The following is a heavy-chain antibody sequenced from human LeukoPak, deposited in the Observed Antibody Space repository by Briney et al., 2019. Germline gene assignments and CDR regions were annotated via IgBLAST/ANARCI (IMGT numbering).Heavy chain of an antibody. D-gene: IGHD2-15*01. CDR2: ISSSGSTI. CDR3: AWGYCSGGSCLSLDY. V-gene: IGHV3-48*03. J-gene: IGHJ4*02. Sequence: PGGSLRLSCAASGFTFSSCEMNWVRQAPGKGLEWVSYISSSGSTIYYADSVKGRFTISRDNAKNSLYLQMNSLRAEDTAVYYCAWGYCSGGSCLSLDYWGQGTLVTVSS. CDR1: GFTFSSCE.